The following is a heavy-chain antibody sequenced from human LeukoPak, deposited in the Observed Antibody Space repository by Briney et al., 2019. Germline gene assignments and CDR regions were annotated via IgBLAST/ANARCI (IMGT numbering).Heavy chain of an antibody. D-gene: IGHD3-22*01. CDR3: TRSGYRHPYHFDS. CDR2: LYTGGGT. CDR1: GSSVRTTY. J-gene: IGHJ4*02. V-gene: IGHV3-53*01. Sequence: GGSLRLSCAASGSSVRTTYMSWVRQAPGKGLEWVSVLYTGGGTDHADSVKGRFTISRDNSKNTLSLQMNSPRVEDTAIYYCTRSGYRHPYHFDSWGQGTLVTVSS.